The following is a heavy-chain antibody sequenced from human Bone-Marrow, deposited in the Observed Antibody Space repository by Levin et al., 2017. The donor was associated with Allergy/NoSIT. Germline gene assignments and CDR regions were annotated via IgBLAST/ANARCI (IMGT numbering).Heavy chain of an antibody. CDR2: VSGDGGSS. V-gene: IGHV3-23*01. CDR1: GFTFGSYG. Sequence: QAGGSLRLSCAASGFTFGSYGMTWVRQAPGKGLEWVSGVSGDGGSSYYADSAKGRFTISRDNSKNTVYLHMNSLRVEDTAVYYCAKDHYINSWMDDWGQGTLVSVSS. CDR3: AKDHYINSWMDD. D-gene: IGHD1-1*01. J-gene: IGHJ4*02.